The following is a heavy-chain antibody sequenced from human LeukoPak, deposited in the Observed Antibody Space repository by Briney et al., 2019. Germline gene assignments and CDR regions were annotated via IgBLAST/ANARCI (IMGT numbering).Heavy chain of an antibody. J-gene: IGHJ4*02. V-gene: IGHV3-23*01. CDR1: GFTFSSYA. CDR3: AKAGRYFGLFDC. Sequence: GGSLRLSCAASGFTFSSYAMSWVRQAPGKGLEWVSAISGSGGSTYYADSVKGRFTISRDNSKNTLCLQMNSLRAEDTAVYYCAKAGRYFGLFDCWGQGTLVTVSS. CDR2: ISGSGGST. D-gene: IGHD3-9*01.